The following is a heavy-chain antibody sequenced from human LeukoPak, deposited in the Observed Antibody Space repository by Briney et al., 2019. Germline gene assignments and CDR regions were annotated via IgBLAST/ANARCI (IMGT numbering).Heavy chain of an antibody. CDR3: AFREVIPNYFDY. CDR2: ISAYNGDT. V-gene: IGHV1-18*01. J-gene: IGHJ4*02. Sequence: ASVKVSCKVSGYTFKTYSFTWVRQAPGQGLEWMGRISAYNGDTNYAQKFQGRVALTADTFTSTGYMELTSLRSDDTAVYYCAFREVIPNYFDYWGQGSLVTVPS. CDR1: GYTFKTYS. D-gene: IGHD3-10*01.